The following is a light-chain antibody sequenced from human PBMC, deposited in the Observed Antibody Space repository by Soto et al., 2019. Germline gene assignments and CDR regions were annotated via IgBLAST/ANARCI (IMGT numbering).Light chain of an antibody. V-gene: IGKV1-33*01. CDR2: DAA. CDR3: QQYDNLPIT. Sequence: DTQITQSPSYLSASVGDRVTITCQASQEITNYLNWYQQKPGKAPKVLIFDAANLVRGVPSRFSGSGSGTDFTYTISSLQPEDIATYYCQQYDNLPITFGQGTRLEIK. J-gene: IGKJ5*01. CDR1: QEITNY.